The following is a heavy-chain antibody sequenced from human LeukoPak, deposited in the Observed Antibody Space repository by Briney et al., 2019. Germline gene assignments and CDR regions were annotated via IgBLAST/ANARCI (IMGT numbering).Heavy chain of an antibody. J-gene: IGHJ4*02. CDR2: IYYSGST. V-gene: IGHV4-39*01. D-gene: IGHD3-22*01. Sequence: PSETLSLTCAVSGGSISSSSYYWGWIRQPPGKGLEWIGSIYYSGSTYYNPSLKSRVTISVDTSKNQFSLKLSSVTAADTAVYYCARHTYSSGYYSDYWGQGTLVTVSS. CDR3: ARHTYSSGYYSDY. CDR1: GGSISSSSYY.